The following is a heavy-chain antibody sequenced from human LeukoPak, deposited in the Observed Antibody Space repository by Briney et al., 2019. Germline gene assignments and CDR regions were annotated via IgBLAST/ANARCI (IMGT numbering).Heavy chain of an antibody. Sequence: ASVKVSCKASGGTFSSYAISWVRQAPGQGLEWMGGIIPIFGTANYAQKFQGRVTITADESTSTAYMELSSLRSEDTAVYYCARERYCSGGSCYSGGEPSGAFDIWGQGTMVTVSS. D-gene: IGHD2-15*01. J-gene: IGHJ3*02. CDR3: ARERYCSGGSCYSGGEPSGAFDI. V-gene: IGHV1-69*13. CDR2: IIPIFGTA. CDR1: GGTFSSYA.